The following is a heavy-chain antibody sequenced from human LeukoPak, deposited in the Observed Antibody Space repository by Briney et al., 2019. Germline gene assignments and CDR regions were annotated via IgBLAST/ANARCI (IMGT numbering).Heavy chain of an antibody. D-gene: IGHD3-16*01. V-gene: IGHV3-21*01. CDR3: VREGGREKSPDY. CDR2: IGSKSDDE. CDR1: GFSSSSYT. Sequence: GGSLRLSCAASGFSSSSYTMSWGRQTPGKGLGWVSSIGSKSDDEDFADSVKGRFTISRDNVKTSLYLEMSGLRAGDTATYYCVREGGREKSPDYWGEGTVVTVS. J-gene: IGHJ4*02.